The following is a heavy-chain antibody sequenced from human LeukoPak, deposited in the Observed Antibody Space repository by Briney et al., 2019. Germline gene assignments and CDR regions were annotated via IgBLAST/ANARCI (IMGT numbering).Heavy chain of an antibody. V-gene: IGHV4-39*07. J-gene: IGHJ3*02. CDR1: GGSITSSSYY. CDR3: AREPGVRGSFDI. Sequence: SETLSLTCTVSGGSITSSSYYWGWIRQPPGKGLQWIGSFYYSGSTSYNPSLKSRVTISVDTSKNQFSLKLSSVTAADTAVYYCAREPGVRGSFDIWGQGTKVTVSS. CDR2: FYYSGST. D-gene: IGHD2-15*01.